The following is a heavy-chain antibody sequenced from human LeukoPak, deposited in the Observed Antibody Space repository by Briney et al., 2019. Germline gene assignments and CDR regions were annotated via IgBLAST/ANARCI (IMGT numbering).Heavy chain of an antibody. CDR3: ARDGFKTLERALDY. Sequence: GLSLRPSCPASAPTISSYAMHSARHAPSNGLDWLPLISYDGSNKNHADSVKGRFTISRDNYKNTLYLQMNSLRDEDTAVYYCARDGFKTLERALDYWGQGTLVTVSS. J-gene: IGHJ4*02. D-gene: IGHD1-26*01. CDR2: ISYDGSNK. CDR1: APTISSYA. V-gene: IGHV3-30*04.